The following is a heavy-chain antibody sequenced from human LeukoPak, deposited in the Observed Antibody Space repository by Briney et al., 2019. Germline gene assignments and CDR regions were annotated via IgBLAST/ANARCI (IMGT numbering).Heavy chain of an antibody. CDR3: ARQRFFTMVRGVQAFDI. Sequence: SETLSLTCTVSGGSISSSSYYWGWIRQPPGKGLEWIGSIYYSGSTYYNPSLKSRVTISVDASKNQFSLKLSSVTTADTAVYYCARQRFFTMVRGVQAFDIWGQGTMVTVSS. CDR2: IYYSGST. CDR1: GGSISSSSYY. D-gene: IGHD3-10*01. V-gene: IGHV4-39*07. J-gene: IGHJ3*02.